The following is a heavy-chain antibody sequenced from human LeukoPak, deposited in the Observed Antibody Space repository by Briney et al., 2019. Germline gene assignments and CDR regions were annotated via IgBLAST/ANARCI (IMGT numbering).Heavy chain of an antibody. CDR2: INHSGST. V-gene: IGHV4-34*01. CDR1: GGSFSGYY. Sequence: PSETLSLTCAVYGGSFSGYYWSWIRQPPGKGLEWIGEINHSGSTNYNPSLKSRVTISVGTSKNQFSLKLSSVTAADTAVYYCARGRPRYCSSTSCYTDYWGQGTLVTVSS. CDR3: ARGRPRYCSSTSCYTDY. D-gene: IGHD2-2*02. J-gene: IGHJ4*02.